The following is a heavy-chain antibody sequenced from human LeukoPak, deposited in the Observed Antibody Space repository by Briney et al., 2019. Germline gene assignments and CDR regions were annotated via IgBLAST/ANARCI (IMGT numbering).Heavy chain of an antibody. D-gene: IGHD6-13*01. CDR3: AREQQLVLSQYYYYYGMDV. CDR1: GYTFTGYY. CDR2: INPNNGGT. V-gene: IGHV1-2*02. J-gene: IGHJ6*02. Sequence: ASVKVSCRASGYTFTGYYMHWVRQAPGQGLEWMGWINPNNGGTNYAQKFQGRVTMIRDTSISTAYMELSRLRSDDTAVYYCAREQQLVLSQYYYYYGMDVWGQGTTVTASS.